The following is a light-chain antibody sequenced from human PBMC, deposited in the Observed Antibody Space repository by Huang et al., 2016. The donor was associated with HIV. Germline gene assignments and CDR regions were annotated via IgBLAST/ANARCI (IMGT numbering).Light chain of an antibody. V-gene: IGKV3D-15*01. J-gene: IGKJ1*01. Sequence: EIVMTQSPGTLSVSPGESAVLSCRASQSINNNLAWYQQTPGQAPRLLISGASARATGIPVRFRGSGSGTNFTLTISSLESEDVAVYYCQHYNNWPPWTFGQGTREEVK. CDR1: QSINNN. CDR2: GAS. CDR3: QHYNNWPPWT.